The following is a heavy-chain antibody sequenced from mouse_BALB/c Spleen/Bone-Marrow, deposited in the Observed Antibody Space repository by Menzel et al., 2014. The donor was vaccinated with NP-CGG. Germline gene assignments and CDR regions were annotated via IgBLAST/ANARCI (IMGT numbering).Heavy chain of an antibody. V-gene: IGHV5-17*02. CDR2: ISSGSSTI. CDR1: GFTFSSFG. J-gene: IGHJ3*01. D-gene: IGHD2-1*01. CDR3: ARGGNYAWFAY. Sequence: EVKLQESGGGLVQPGGSRKLSCAASGFTFSSFGMHWVRQAPEKGLEWVAYISSGSSTIYYADTVKGRFTISRDNPKSSLFLQMTSLRSEDAAMYYCARGGNYAWFAYWGQGTLVTVSA.